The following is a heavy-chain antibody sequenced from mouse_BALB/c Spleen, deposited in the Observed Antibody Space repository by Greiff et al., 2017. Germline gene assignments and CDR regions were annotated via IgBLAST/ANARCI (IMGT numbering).Heavy chain of an antibody. D-gene: IGHD2-10*01. CDR2: IDPANGNT. CDR1: GFNIKDTY. CDR3: ARSFYGNSFDD. Sequence: EVKLVESGAELVKPGASVKLSCTASGFNIKDTYMHWVKQRPDQGLEWIGRIDPANGNTKYDPKFQGKATITADTSSNTAYLQLSSLTSEDTAVYYCARSFYGNSFDDWGQGTTLTGAS. J-gene: IGHJ2*01. V-gene: IGHV14-3*02.